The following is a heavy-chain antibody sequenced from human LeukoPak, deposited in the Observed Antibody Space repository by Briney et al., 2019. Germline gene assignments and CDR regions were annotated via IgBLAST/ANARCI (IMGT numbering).Heavy chain of an antibody. Sequence: GGSLRLSCAASGFTFDDYAMHWVRQAPGKGLEWVSGISWNSGSIGYADSVKGRFTISRDNAKNSLYLQMNSLRAEDTALYYCAKTGDYDFWSGYYGYYGMDVWGQGTTVTVSS. CDR2: ISWNSGSI. D-gene: IGHD3-3*01. J-gene: IGHJ6*02. CDR1: GFTFDDYA. V-gene: IGHV3-9*01. CDR3: AKTGDYDFWSGYYGYYGMDV.